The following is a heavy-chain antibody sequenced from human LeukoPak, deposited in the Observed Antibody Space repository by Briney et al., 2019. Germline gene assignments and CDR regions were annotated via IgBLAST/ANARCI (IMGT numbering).Heavy chain of an antibody. D-gene: IGHD3-10*01. V-gene: IGHV3-21*01. CDR1: GFTFSSYA. Sequence: GGSLRLSCAASGFTFSSYAMSWVRQAPGRGLEWFSSISSSSSYIYYADSVKGRFTISRDNAKNSLYLQMNSLRAEDTAVYYCARDMVRGVISPYYYYGMDVWGQGTTVTVSS. J-gene: IGHJ6*02. CDR3: ARDMVRGVISPYYYYGMDV. CDR2: ISSSSSYI.